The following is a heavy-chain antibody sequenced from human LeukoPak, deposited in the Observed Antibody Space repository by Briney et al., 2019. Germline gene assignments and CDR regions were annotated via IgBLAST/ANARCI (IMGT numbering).Heavy chain of an antibody. J-gene: IGHJ6*03. Sequence: GGSLRLSCAASGFIFSSYWMSWVRQAPGKGLEWVANIKQDGREKYYVDSVKGRFTISRDNAKNSLYLQVNSLRAEDTAVYYCARLNYDFWSGVWEGYYMDVWGKGTTVTVSS. D-gene: IGHD3-3*01. CDR2: IKQDGREK. V-gene: IGHV3-7*01. CDR3: ARLNYDFWSGVWEGYYMDV. CDR1: GFIFSSYW.